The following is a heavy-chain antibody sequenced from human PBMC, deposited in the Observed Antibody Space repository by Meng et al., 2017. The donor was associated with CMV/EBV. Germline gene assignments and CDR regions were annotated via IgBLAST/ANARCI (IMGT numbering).Heavy chain of an antibody. D-gene: IGHD2-21*01. CDR3: ARGVPLGIIYSFDY. J-gene: IGHJ4*01. CDR2: ISVYNGHT. Sequence: QVQLVQSGVEGKKPGASVKVSCKASGYTFTGYGISWVRQAPGQGLEWMGWISVYNGHTNFAQNLQGRVTMTTDTSTSTAYVELRSLRSDDTAIYYCARGVPLGIIYSFDYWGQGTLVTVSS. CDR1: GYTFTGYG. V-gene: IGHV1-18*01.